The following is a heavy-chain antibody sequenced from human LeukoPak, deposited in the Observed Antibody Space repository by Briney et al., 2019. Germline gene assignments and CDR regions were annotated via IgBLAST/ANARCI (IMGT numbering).Heavy chain of an antibody. CDR1: GGSISSYY. J-gene: IGHJ6*02. Sequence: SETLSLTCTVSGGSISSYYWSWIRQPAGKGLEWIGRIYTSGSTNYNPSLKSRVTMSVDTSKNQFSLKLSSVTAADTAVYYCARDTVLLWFAESKDYYYYGMDVWGQGTTVTVSS. CDR2: IYTSGST. CDR3: ARDTVLLWFAESKDYYYYGMDV. D-gene: IGHD3-10*01. V-gene: IGHV4-4*07.